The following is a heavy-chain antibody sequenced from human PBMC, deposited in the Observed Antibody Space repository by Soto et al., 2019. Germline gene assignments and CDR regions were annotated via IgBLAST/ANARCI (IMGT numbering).Heavy chain of an antibody. J-gene: IGHJ4*02. CDR1: GGSISSTHW. CDR3: ARVLTPFYFDY. Sequence: QVQLQESGPGLVKPSGTLSLTCAVSGGSISSTHWWSWVRQPPGKGLAWIGEIYPSGSTNCNPSLKSRITMSVDKSKNQFSLKLSSVTAADTAVYYCARVLTPFYFDYWGQGTLVTVSS. CDR2: IYPSGST. V-gene: IGHV4-4*02. D-gene: IGHD3-16*01.